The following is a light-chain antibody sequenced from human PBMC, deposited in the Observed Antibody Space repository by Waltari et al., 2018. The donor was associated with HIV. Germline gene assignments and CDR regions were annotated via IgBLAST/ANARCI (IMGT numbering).Light chain of an antibody. CDR3: CAYAGSTTYVI. J-gene: IGLJ2*01. V-gene: IGLV2-23*02. Sequence: QSALTQPASVSGSPGQSLTISSTGTSSYVGGYNLVSWYQQHPGKAPKLMIYEVSKRPSGVSNRFAGAKSGNTASLTISGLQAEDEADYYCCAYAGSTTYVIFGGGTKLTVL. CDR2: EVS. CDR1: SSYVGGYNL.